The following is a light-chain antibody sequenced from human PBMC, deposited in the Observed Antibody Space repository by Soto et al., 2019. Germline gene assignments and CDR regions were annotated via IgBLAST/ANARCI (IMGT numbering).Light chain of an antibody. J-gene: IGKJ2*01. V-gene: IGKV1-5*03. CDR2: KAS. Sequence: DVEMTQSPSTLPTSIGDRVTINCRASQNVSNWLAWYQQKPGKAPKLLIYKASRLERGVPSTFSACGSGTDFTLTISRLQSDDFANYSCQQYSKESTFGQGTKLEIK. CDR1: QNVSNW. CDR3: QQYSKEST.